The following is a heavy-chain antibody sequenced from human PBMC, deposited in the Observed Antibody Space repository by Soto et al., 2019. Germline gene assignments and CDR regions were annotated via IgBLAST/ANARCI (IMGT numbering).Heavy chain of an antibody. CDR1: GFAFSSYA. CDR3: ARENGYSYGYVPYYYYGMDV. J-gene: IGHJ6*02. CDR2: ISYDGSNK. D-gene: IGHD5-18*01. V-gene: IGHV3-30-3*01. Sequence: SGGSLRLSCAASGFAFSSYAMHWVRQAPGKGLEWVAVISYDGSNKYYADSVKGRFTISRDNSKNTLYLQMNSLRAEDTAVYYCARENGYSYGYVPYYYYGMDVWGQGTTVTVSS.